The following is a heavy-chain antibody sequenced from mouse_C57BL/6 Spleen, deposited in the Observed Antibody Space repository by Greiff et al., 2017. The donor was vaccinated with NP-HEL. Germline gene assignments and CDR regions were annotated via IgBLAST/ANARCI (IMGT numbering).Heavy chain of an antibody. V-gene: IGHV5-17*01. J-gene: IGHJ4*01. Sequence: DVHLVESGGGLVKPGGSLKLSCAASGFTFSDYGMHWVRQAPEKGLEWVAYISSGSSTIYYADTVKGRFTISRDNAKNTLFLQMTSLRSEDTAMYYCARQGPLYAMDYWGQGTSVTVSS. D-gene: IGHD3-3*01. CDR2: ISSGSSTI. CDR3: ARQGPLYAMDY. CDR1: GFTFSDYG.